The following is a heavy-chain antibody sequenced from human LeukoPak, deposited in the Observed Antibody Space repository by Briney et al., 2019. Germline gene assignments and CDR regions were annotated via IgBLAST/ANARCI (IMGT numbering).Heavy chain of an antibody. Sequence: PGGSLRLSCAASGFTFSSYGMHWVRQAPGKGLEWVAFIRYDGSNKYYADSVKGRFTISRDNSKNTLYLQMNSLRAEDTAVYYCAKDRVNILDVXFVNSLLWYDSSGXPGXXGQGXXXTV. J-gene: IGHJ4*02. CDR1: GFTFSSYG. V-gene: IGHV3-30*02. CDR2: IRYDGSNK. D-gene: IGHD3-22*01. CDR3: AKDRVNILDVXFVNSLLWYDSSGXPGX.